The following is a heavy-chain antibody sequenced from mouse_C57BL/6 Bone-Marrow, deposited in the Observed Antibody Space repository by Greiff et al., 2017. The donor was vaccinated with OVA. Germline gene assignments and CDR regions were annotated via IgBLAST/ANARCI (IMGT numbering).Heavy chain of an antibody. CDR3: ARNYGNNWYFDV. Sequence: QVQLKESGAELVRPGASVKMSCKASGYTFTSYNMHWVKQTPRQGLEWIGAIYPGNGDTSYNQKFKGKATLTVDKSSSTAYMQLSSLTSEDSAVYFCARNYGNNWYFDVWGTGTTVTVSS. CDR1: GYTFTSYN. D-gene: IGHD2-1*01. J-gene: IGHJ1*03. V-gene: IGHV1-12*01. CDR2: IYPGNGDT.